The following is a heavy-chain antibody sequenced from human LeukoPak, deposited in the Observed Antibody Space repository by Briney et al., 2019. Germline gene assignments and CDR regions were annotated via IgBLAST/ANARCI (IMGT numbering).Heavy chain of an antibody. CDR3: ASPIVGATTIDY. CDR1: GFTFSSYS. CDR2: ISSSSSYI. V-gene: IGHV3-21*01. J-gene: IGHJ4*02. D-gene: IGHD1-26*01. Sequence: GGSLRLSCAASGFTFSSYSMNWVRQAPGKGLEWVSSISSSSSYIYYADSVKGRFTISRDNAKNSLYLQMNSLRAEDAAVYYCASPIVGATTIDYRGQGTLVTFSS.